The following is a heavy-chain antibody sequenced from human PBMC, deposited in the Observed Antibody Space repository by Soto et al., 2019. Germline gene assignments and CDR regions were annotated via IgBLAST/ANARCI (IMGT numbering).Heavy chain of an antibody. CDR1: GGSISSSSYY. J-gene: IGHJ6*02. D-gene: IGHD1-26*01. CDR2: IYYSGST. Sequence: SETLSLTCTVSGGSISSSSYYWGWIRQPPGKGLEWIGSIYYSGSTYYNPSLKSRVTISVDTSKNQFSLKLSSVTAADTAVYYCARPISGYYGMDVWGQGTTVTVSS. CDR3: ARPISGYYGMDV. V-gene: IGHV4-39*01.